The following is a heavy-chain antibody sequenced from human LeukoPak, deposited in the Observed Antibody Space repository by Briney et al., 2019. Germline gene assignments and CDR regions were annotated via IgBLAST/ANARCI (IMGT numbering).Heavy chain of an antibody. D-gene: IGHD3-22*01. V-gene: IGHV3-11*01. J-gene: IGHJ4*02. Sequence: PGGSLRLSCAASGFIFSDYYMSWIRQAPGKGLEWVSYISSSGSTIYYAGSVKGRFTISRDNAKNSLYLQMNSLRAEDTAVYYCARVVSSGYYGVDYWGRGTLVTVSS. CDR3: ARVVSSGYYGVDY. CDR1: GFIFSDYY. CDR2: ISSSGSTI.